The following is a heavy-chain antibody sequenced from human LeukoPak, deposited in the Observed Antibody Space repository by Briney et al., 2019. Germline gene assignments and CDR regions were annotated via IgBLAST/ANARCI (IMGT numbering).Heavy chain of an antibody. CDR2: IIPIFGTA. D-gene: IGHD6-19*01. V-gene: IGHV1-69*06. CDR1: GGTFSSYA. J-gene: IGHJ4*02. Sequence: SVKVSCKASGGTFSSYAISWERQAPGQGLEWMGGIIPIFGTANYAQKFQGRVTITADKSTSTAYMELSSLRSEETAVYYCARGPGIAVADNFDYWGQGTLVTVSS. CDR3: ARGPGIAVADNFDY.